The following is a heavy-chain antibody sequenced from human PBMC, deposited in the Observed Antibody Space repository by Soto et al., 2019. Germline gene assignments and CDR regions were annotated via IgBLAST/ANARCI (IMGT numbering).Heavy chain of an antibody. D-gene: IGHD3-22*01. V-gene: IGHV4-34*01. CDR2: INHSGST. J-gene: IGHJ6*02. Sequence: PSETLSLTCAVYGGSLSGYYWSWIRQPPGKGLEWIGEINHSGSTNYNPSLKSRVTISVDTSKNQFSLKLSSVTAADTAVYYCARGDDSSGYYYVYYYYYGMDVWGQGTTVTVSS. CDR1: GGSLSGYY. CDR3: ARGDDSSGYYYVYYYYYGMDV.